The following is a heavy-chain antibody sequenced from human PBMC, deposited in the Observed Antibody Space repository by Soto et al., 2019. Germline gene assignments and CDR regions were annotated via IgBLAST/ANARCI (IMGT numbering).Heavy chain of an antibody. V-gene: IGHV1-69*12. CDR1: GGTFSSYP. J-gene: IGHJ6*02. Sequence: QVQLVQSGAEVKKPGSSVKVSCKAYGGTFSSYPIRWLRQAPGQGLEWMGGITPMFGTANYVQKFQGRVMITADESTTTVYMELSSLRSEDTAMYYCARDASKLQNYHGMDVWGQGTTVTVTS. CDR3: ARDASKLQNYHGMDV. D-gene: IGHD1-1*01. CDR2: ITPMFGTA.